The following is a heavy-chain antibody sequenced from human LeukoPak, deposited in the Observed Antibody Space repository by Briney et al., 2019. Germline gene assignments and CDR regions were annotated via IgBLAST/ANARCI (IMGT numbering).Heavy chain of an antibody. Sequence: GGSLRLSCAASGFNFNNYNMNWVRQAPGKGLEWVSYITLSSSTTYYADSVKGRFTISRDNAKKSLYLQMNSLRAEDTAVYYCARDVGAVLGEVYFDYWGQGTLVTVSS. CDR2: ITLSSSTT. J-gene: IGHJ4*02. CDR1: GFNFNNYN. D-gene: IGHD3-16*01. V-gene: IGHV3-48*01. CDR3: ARDVGAVLGEVYFDY.